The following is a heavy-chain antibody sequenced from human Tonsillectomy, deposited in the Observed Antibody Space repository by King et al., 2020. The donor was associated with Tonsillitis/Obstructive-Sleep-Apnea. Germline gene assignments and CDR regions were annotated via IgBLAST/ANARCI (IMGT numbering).Heavy chain of an antibody. CDR2: ISHDGSNK. CDR1: GFIFSSYG. D-gene: IGHD3-16*01. V-gene: IGHV3-30*18. Sequence: QLVQSGGGVVQPGRSLRLSCAASGFIFSSYGMHWVRQGPGKGLEWVAVISHDGSNKYYADSVNGLFTISRDNSKNTLYLQMNSLRDEDTAVYYCVQDGGRRPPRNYYYGMDVWGQGTTVTVSS. CDR3: VQDGGRRPPRNYYYGMDV. J-gene: IGHJ6*02.